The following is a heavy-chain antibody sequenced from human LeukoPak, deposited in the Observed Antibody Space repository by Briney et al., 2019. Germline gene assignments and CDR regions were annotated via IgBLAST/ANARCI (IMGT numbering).Heavy chain of an antibody. V-gene: IGHV4-4*02. CDR3: ASSILVPAAIRAFDI. J-gene: IGHJ3*02. Sequence: SGTLSPTCAVSGGSISSSNWWSWVRQPPGKGLEWIGEIYHSGSTNYNPSLKSRVTISVDKSKNQFSLKLSSVTAADTAVYYCASSILVPAAIRAFDIWGQGTMVTVSS. CDR2: IYHSGST. CDR1: GGSISSSNW. D-gene: IGHD2-2*02.